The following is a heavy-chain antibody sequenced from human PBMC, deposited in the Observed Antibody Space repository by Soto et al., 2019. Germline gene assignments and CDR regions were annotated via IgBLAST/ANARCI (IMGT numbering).Heavy chain of an antibody. Sequence: PGESLKISCKGSGYNFTNYWVAWVRQMPGQGLEWMGIVFPGDSDTRYSPSLQGQVIISVDKSISTAYLQWTRLKASDTAIYYCAKSIEGGPMDVWGQGTTVTVSS. CDR1: GYNFTNYW. CDR2: VFPGDSDT. CDR3: AKSIEGGPMDV. J-gene: IGHJ6*02. D-gene: IGHD1-26*01. V-gene: IGHV5-51*01.